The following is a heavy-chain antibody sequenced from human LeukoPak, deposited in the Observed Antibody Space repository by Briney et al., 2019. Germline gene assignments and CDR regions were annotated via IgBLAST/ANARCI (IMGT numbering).Heavy chain of an antibody. CDR2: INPNSGGT. CDR3: ARVAVAGIYPIDY. CDR1: GGTFSSYA. D-gene: IGHD6-19*01. Sequence: ASVKVSCKASGGTFSSYAISWVRQAPGQPLEWMGWINPNSGGTNYAQKFQGRVTMTRDTSISTAYMELSRLRSDDTAVYYCARVAVAGIYPIDYWGQGTLVTVSS. V-gene: IGHV1-2*02. J-gene: IGHJ4*02.